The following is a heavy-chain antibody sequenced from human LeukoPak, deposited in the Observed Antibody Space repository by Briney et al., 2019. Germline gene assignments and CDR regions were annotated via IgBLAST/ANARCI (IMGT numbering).Heavy chain of an antibody. D-gene: IGHD2-2*02. CDR3: VRDAEGAAISVNYWFDP. J-gene: IGHJ5*02. CDR2: MNPNNGNT. V-gene: IGHV1-8*01. Sequence: ASVKVSCKASGFTFTSHDINWVRQASGQGLEWMGWMNPNNGNTGYAQKFQGRVTMTRDTSISTAYMELRGLRSEDTAVYYCVRDAEGAAISVNYWFDPWGQGTLVTVSS. CDR1: GFTFTSHD.